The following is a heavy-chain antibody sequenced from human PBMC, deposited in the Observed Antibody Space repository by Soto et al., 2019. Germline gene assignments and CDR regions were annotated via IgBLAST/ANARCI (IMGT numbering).Heavy chain of an antibody. CDR2: TYYRSKWYN. V-gene: IGHV6-1*01. CDR3: AREPRSSAWYLLDY. D-gene: IGHD6-19*01. CDR1: GDSVSSNSAA. J-gene: IGHJ4*02. Sequence: TLTCAISGDSVSSNSAAWNWIRQSPSRGLEWLGRTYYRSKWYNDYAVSVKSRITINPDTSKNQFSLQLSSVTPEDTAVYYCAREPRSSAWYLLDYWGQGTLVTVSS.